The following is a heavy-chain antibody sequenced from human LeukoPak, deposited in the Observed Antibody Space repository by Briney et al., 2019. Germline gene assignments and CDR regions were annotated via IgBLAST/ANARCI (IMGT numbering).Heavy chain of an antibody. CDR1: GFTFSRSG. Sequence: PGGSLRLSCAASGFTFSRSGMHWVRQAPGKGLDWVAFIRYDGSNKYYADSVKGRFTISRDNSKNTLYLQMNSLRAEDTAVYYCAKSRGYSYGHFDYWGQGTLVTVSS. J-gene: IGHJ4*02. D-gene: IGHD5-18*01. CDR3: AKSRGYSYGHFDY. V-gene: IGHV3-30*02. CDR2: IRYDGSNK.